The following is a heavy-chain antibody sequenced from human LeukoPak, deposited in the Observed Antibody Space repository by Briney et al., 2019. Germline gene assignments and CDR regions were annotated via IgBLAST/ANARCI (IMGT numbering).Heavy chain of an antibody. J-gene: IGHJ2*01. V-gene: IGHV3-21*01. CDR3: AKDPYLYSSSWSLLNGYFDL. CDR1: AFSFSGYN. D-gene: IGHD6-13*01. CDR2: ISSSGTYI. Sequence: PGGSLRLSCAASAFSFSGYNMNWVRQAPGKGLEWVSSISSSGTYIYYRDSVKGRFTSSRDNAENSLYLEMNSLRAEDTAVYYCAKDPYLYSSSWSLLNGYFDLWGRGTLVTVSS.